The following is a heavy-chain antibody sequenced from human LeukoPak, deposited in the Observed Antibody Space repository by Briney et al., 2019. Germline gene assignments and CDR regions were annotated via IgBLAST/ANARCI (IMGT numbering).Heavy chain of an antibody. CDR2: IIPILGTV. CDR1: GGTFSSYA. J-gene: IGHJ4*02. D-gene: IGHD6-13*01. V-gene: IGHV1-69*01. Sequence: PGSSVKVSCKASGGTFSSYAFSWVRRAPGQGLEWMGGIIPILGTVNYARKFQGRVTITAGESTSTAYMELSSLRPEDTAVYYCARVPVAAAGQGIDYWGQGTLVTVSS. CDR3: ARVPVAAAGQGIDY.